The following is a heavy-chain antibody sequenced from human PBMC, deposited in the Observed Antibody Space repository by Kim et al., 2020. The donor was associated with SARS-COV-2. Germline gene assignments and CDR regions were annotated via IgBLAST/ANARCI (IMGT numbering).Heavy chain of an antibody. V-gene: IGHV3-11*01. J-gene: IGHJ6*03. Sequence: GGSLRLSCAASGFTFSDYYMSWIRQAPGKGLEWVSYISSSGSTIYYADSVKGRFTISRDNAKNSLYLQMNSLRAEDTAVYYCARKAYYYYYYMDVWGKGTTVTVSS. CDR1: GFTFSDYY. CDR3: ARKAYYYYYYMDV. CDR2: ISSSGSTI.